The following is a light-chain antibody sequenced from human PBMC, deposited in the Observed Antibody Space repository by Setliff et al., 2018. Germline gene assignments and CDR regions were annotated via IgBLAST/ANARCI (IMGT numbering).Light chain of an antibody. CDR3: SSNTNSNTLFI. V-gene: IGLV2-14*01. Sequence: QSVLTQPASVSGSPGQSITIACTGLSSDVSDYNFVSWYQQHPGKAPKLIISDVNNRASGISSRFSGSRSCSTASLTISGLQADDEADYYCSSNTNSNTLFIFGGGTKVTVL. CDR1: SSDVSDYNF. CDR2: DVN. J-gene: IGLJ2*01.